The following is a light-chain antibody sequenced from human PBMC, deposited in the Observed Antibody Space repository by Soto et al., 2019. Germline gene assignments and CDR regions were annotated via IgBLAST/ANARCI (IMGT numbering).Light chain of an antibody. CDR1: QSVSNNY. CDR2: GAS. J-gene: IGKJ1*01. V-gene: IGKV3-11*01. Sequence: EIVLDQFSRGPPFSSQERATLSCGASQSVSNNYLAWYQQKPGQAPRLLIYGASNRATGIPDRFSGSGSGTDFTLTISDVQPEDFALYYCHQRQSWPRTFGQGTKVDIK. CDR3: HQRQSWPRT.